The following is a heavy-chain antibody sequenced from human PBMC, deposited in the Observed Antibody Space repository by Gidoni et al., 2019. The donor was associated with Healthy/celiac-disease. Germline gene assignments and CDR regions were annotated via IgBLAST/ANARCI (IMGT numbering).Heavy chain of an antibody. Sequence: QVQLVQSGAEVKKPGASVKVSCKASGYTFTGYYMHWVRPAPGQGLEWMGWINPNSGGTNYAQKFQGWVTMTRDTSISTAYMELSRLRSDDTAVYYCARASGTPGSPGNWYFDLWGRGTLVTVSS. J-gene: IGHJ2*01. D-gene: IGHD3-10*01. CDR1: GYTFTGYY. V-gene: IGHV1-2*04. CDR2: INPNSGGT. CDR3: ARASGTPGSPGNWYFDL.